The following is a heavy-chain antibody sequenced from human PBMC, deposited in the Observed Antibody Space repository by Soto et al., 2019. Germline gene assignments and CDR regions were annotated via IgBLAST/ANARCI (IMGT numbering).Heavy chain of an antibody. CDR3: ARDQGTTVTIWFDP. D-gene: IGHD4-17*01. CDR1: GFTFSSYA. J-gene: IGHJ5*02. Sequence: EVQLLESGGDLVQPGGSLRPSCAASGFTFSSYAMSWVRQAPGKGLEWVSAISGSGGSTYYADSVKGRFTISRDNSKSTLYLQMNSLRAEDTAVYYCARDQGTTVTIWFDPWGQGTLVTVSS. V-gene: IGHV3-23*01. CDR2: ISGSGGST.